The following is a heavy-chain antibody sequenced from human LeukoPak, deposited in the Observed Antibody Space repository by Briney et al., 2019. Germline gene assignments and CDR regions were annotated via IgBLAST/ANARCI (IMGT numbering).Heavy chain of an antibody. CDR2: IYTSGST. Sequence: SETLSLTCTVSGGSISSYYWSWIRQPAGKGLEWIGRIYTSGSTNYNPSLKSRVTMSVDTSKNQFSLKPSSVTAADTAVYYCAREGYSSGWSHFDYWGQGTLVTVSS. V-gene: IGHV4-4*07. D-gene: IGHD6-19*01. CDR3: AREGYSSGWSHFDY. CDR1: GGSISSYY. J-gene: IGHJ4*02.